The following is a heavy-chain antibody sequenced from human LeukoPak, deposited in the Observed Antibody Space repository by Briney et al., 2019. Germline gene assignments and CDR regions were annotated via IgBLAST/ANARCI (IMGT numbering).Heavy chain of an antibody. CDR1: GYNFVNYW. CDR3: ARHSIGGWSQFYGFDI. J-gene: IGHJ3*02. Sequence: GESLKISCKASGYNFVNYWIGWVRQMPGKGLEWMGIIYPGDFDTRYSPSFHGQVTISADKSINTAYLQWSSLKASDTAMYYCARHSIGGWSQFYGFDIWGQGTLVTVSS. D-gene: IGHD6-19*01. CDR2: IYPGDFDT. V-gene: IGHV5-51*01.